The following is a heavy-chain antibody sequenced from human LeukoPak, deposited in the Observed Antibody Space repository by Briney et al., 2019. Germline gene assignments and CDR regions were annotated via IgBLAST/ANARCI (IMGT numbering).Heavy chain of an antibody. Sequence: SGGSLRLSCAVSGFTFSSYSMHWVRQAPGKGLEWVAYDGSTKNYADSVKGRFTISRDNSNNTLYLQMNSLTTEDTAVYYCARDPDRLLIFGMDVWGQGTTVTVSS. CDR1: GFTFSSYS. CDR3: ARDPDRLLIFGMDV. CDR2: DGSTK. J-gene: IGHJ6*02. D-gene: IGHD3-9*01. V-gene: IGHV3-30-3*01.